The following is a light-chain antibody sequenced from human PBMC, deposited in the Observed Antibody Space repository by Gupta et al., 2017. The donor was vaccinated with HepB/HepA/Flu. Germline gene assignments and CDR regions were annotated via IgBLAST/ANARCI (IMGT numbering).Light chain of an antibody. CDR1: SSDIGSWNG. CDR2: EVT. J-gene: IGLJ3*02. CDR3: AAYADANTYV. V-gene: IGLV2-23*02. Sequence: QSALTQPASASGSPGQSITISCTGTSSDIGSWNGVSWYQQYPGKAPQLLIYEVTKRPSGVSNRFSGSKSGNTASLTISGLQAEDEADYYCAAYADANTYVFGGGTKLTVL.